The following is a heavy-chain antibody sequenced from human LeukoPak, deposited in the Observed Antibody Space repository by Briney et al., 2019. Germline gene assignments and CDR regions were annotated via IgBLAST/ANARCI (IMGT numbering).Heavy chain of an antibody. CDR3: ARDYRIAAAGTLYGMDV. Sequence: GGSLRLSCAASGFTFSNYAMHWVRQAPGKGLEYVSGIINNGGDTYYANSVEGRFTISRDNSRNTLYLQMGSLTAEDMAVYYCARDYRIAAAGTLYGMDVWGQGTTVTVSS. CDR1: GFTFSNYA. V-gene: IGHV3-64*01. CDR2: IINNGGDT. J-gene: IGHJ6*02. D-gene: IGHD6-13*01.